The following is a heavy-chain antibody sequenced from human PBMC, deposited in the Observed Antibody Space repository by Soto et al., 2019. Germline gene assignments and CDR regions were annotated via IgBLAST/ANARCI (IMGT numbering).Heavy chain of an antibody. CDR3: AKWGTGWYFDY. CDR2: ISYDGSNK. D-gene: IGHD6-19*01. J-gene: IGHJ4*02. Sequence: GGSLRLSCAASGFTFSSYGMHWVRQAPGKGLEWVAVISYDGSNKYYADSVKGRFTISRDNSKNTLYLQMNSLRAEDTAVYYCAKWGTGWYFDYWGQGTLVTVSS. CDR1: GFTFSSYG. V-gene: IGHV3-30*18.